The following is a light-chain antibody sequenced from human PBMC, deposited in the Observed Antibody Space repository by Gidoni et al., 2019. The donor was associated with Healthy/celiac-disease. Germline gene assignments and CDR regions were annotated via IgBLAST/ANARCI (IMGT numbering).Light chain of an antibody. J-gene: IGKJ5*01. CDR1: PSISSSY. V-gene: IGKV3-20*01. CDR2: GAA. Sequence: IVLTQSPGPLSLSPGERATLSCRASPSISSSYLAWYQQKPGQAPRLLIYGAASRGTGSPDGFSGSGSGTDFTLTISRMEPEDFAVYYCQQYGSSLPITFGQGTRLEIK. CDR3: QQYGSSLPIT.